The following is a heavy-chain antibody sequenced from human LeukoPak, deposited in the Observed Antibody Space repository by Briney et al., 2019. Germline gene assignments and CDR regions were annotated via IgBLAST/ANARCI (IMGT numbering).Heavy chain of an antibody. CDR2: INPSGGST. CDR1: RYTFTSYY. D-gene: IGHD3-22*01. Sequence: ASVKVSCKASRYTFTSYYMHWVRQAPGQGLEWMGIINPSGGSTSYAQQFQGRVTMTGDTSTSAVYMELSSLRSEDTAVYYCARADYYDSSGYPEGYWGQGPLVPVSS. CDR3: ARADYYDSSGYPEGY. J-gene: IGHJ4*02. V-gene: IGHV1-46*01.